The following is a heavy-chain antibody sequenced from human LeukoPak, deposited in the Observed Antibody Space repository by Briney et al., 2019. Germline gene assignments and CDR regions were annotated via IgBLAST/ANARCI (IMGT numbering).Heavy chain of an antibody. CDR3: ARDQDSSSWYPQCYYYGMDV. CDR2: ISAYNGNT. Sequence: ASVKVSCKASGYTFTSYGTSWVRQAPGQGLEWMGWISAYNGNTNYAQKLQGRVTMTTDTSTSTAYMELRSLRSDDTAVYYCARDQDSSSWYPQCYYYGMDVWGQGTTITVSS. J-gene: IGHJ6*02. CDR1: GYTFTSYG. V-gene: IGHV1-18*01. D-gene: IGHD6-13*01.